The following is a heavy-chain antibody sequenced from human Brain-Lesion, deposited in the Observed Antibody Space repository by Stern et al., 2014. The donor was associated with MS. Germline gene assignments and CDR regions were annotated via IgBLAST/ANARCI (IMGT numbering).Heavy chain of an antibody. CDR3: ARGDHRNSYDSSGYYYFVFDV. J-gene: IGHJ3*01. Sequence: QVQLQESGSGLVKPSQTLSLTCAVSDDSLNSVVYSWSWIRQPPGKGLEWIGSIYHSGSSYFSPSRKSRVTISVDRSKTQFSLKLSSVTAAYTAVYYCARGDHRNSYDSSGYYYFVFDVWGQGTMVTVSS. V-gene: IGHV4-30-2*01. CDR2: IYHSGSS. D-gene: IGHD3-22*01. CDR1: DDSLNSVVYS.